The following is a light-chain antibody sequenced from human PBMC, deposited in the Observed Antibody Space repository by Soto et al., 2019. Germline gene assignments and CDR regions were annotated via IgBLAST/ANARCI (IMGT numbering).Light chain of an antibody. CDR3: CSYAGSYTGV. V-gene: IGLV2-11*01. CDR1: SSDVGGYNY. Sequence: QSVLTQPRSVSVSPGQSVTISCTGTSSDVGGYNYVSWYQQHPGKAPKLMIYDVSKRPSGVPDRFSGSKSGNTASLTISGLQAEDEADYYCCSYAGSYTGVFGTGTKATVL. CDR2: DVS. J-gene: IGLJ1*01.